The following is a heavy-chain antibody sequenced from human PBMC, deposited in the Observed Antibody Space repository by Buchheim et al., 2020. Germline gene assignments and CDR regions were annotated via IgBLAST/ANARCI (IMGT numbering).Heavy chain of an antibody. CDR2: IIPILGIA. CDR3: ARDCTNGVCLYYYYYGMDV. J-gene: IGHJ6*02. Sequence: QVQLVQSGAEVKKPGSSVKVSCKASGGTFSSYAISWVRQAPGQGLEWMGRIIPILGIANYAQKFQGRVTITADKSTSTAYMELRSLRSEDTAVYYCARDCTNGVCLYYYYYGMDVWGQGTT. V-gene: IGHV1-69*04. CDR1: GGTFSSYA. D-gene: IGHD2-8*01.